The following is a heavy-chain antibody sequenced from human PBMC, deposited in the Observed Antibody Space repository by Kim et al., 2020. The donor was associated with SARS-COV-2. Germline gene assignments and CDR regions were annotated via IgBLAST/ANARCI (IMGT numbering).Heavy chain of an antibody. CDR2: ISYDGSNK. V-gene: IGHV3-33*05. CDR1: GFTFSSYG. J-gene: IGHJ5*02. CDR3: ARDILTGYPPHSYNWFDP. D-gene: IGHD3-9*01. Sequence: GGSLRLSCAASGFTFSSYGMHWVRQAPGKGLEWVAVISYDGSNKYYADSVKGRFTISRDNSKNTLYLQMNSLRAEDTAVYYCARDILTGYPPHSYNWFDPWGQGTLVTVSS.